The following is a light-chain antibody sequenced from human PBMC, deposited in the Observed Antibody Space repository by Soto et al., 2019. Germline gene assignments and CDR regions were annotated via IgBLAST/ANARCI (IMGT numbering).Light chain of an antibody. CDR2: NAL. Sequence: DIQMTQSPSSVSASVGDRVTITCRATQGIGTWLAWYQQKPGKAPELLIYNALTLQSGVPSRFSGSGSGTEFTLSISSLQPEDSAIYYCQQGSSFPTFGQGTRWIS. V-gene: IGKV1-12*01. CDR1: QGIGTW. CDR3: QQGSSFPT. J-gene: IGKJ1*01.